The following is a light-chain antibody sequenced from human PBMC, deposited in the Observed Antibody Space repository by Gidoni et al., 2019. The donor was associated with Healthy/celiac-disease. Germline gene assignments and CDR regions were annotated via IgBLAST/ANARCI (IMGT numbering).Light chain of an antibody. V-gene: IGKV3-20*01. Sequence: EMGVTQSPGTLSLSPGERATLSCRASQSVSSSYLAWYQQKPGQAPRLLIYGASSRATGIPDRFRGSGSGTDFTLTISRLEPEDFAVYYCQQYGSSPWTFGPGTKVEIK. CDR2: GAS. J-gene: IGKJ1*01. CDR3: QQYGSSPWT. CDR1: QSVSSSY.